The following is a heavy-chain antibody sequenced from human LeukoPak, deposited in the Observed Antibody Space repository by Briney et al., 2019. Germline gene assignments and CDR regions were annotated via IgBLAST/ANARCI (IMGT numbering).Heavy chain of an antibody. CDR2: ISSSGSTI. Sequence: GGSLRLSCATSGLTFINAWMSWVRQAPGKGLEWVSYISSSGSTIYYADSVKGRFTISRDNAKNSLYLQMNSLRAEDTAVYYCARDYYGSGSYDYWGQGTLVTVSS. V-gene: IGHV3-11*01. CDR3: ARDYYGSGSYDY. D-gene: IGHD3-10*01. J-gene: IGHJ4*02. CDR1: GLTFINAW.